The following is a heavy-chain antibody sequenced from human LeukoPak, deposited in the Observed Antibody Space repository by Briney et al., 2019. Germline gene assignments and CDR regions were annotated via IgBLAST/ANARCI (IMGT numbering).Heavy chain of an antibody. V-gene: IGHV3-66*01. J-gene: IGHJ5*02. CDR2: IYSGGSI. CDR3: ARVRVPAEGNWFDP. CDR1: GFTVSSTY. Sequence: PGGSLRLSCAVSGFTVSSTYINWVRQAPGKGLEWVSVIYSGGSIYYGDSVKGRFTISRDNSKNTVYLQMNSLRGEDTAMYYCARVRVPAEGNWFDPWGQGTLVTVSS. D-gene: IGHD2-2*01.